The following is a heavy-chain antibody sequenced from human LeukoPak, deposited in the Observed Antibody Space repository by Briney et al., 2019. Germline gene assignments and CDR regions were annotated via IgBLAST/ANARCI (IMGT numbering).Heavy chain of an antibody. CDR1: GGSISNYF. Sequence: SETLSLTCTISGGSISNYFWSWIRQPPGKGLEWIGEINHSGSTNYNPSLKSRVTISVDTSKNQFSLKLSSVTAADTAVYYCARGRKFSIAVAGRGIYYFDYWGQGTLVTVSS. CDR3: ARGRKFSIAVAGRGIYYFDY. J-gene: IGHJ4*02. V-gene: IGHV4-34*01. D-gene: IGHD6-19*01. CDR2: INHSGST.